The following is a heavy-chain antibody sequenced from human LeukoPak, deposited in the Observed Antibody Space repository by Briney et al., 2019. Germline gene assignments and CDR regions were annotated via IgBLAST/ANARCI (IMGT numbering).Heavy chain of an antibody. Sequence: SETLSLTCTISGGSISSYYWSWIRQPPGKGLEWIGYVYYSETTNYNPSLKSRVTISVDTSKNQFSLKLSSVTAADTPMYYCARDVGGHFQYFDYWGQGTLVTVSS. D-gene: IGHD1-26*01. CDR3: ARDVGGHFQYFDY. V-gene: IGHV4-59*01. J-gene: IGHJ4*02. CDR2: VYYSETT. CDR1: GGSISSYY.